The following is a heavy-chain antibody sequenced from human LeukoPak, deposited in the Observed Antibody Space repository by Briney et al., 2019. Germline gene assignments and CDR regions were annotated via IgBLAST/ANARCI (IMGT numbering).Heavy chain of an antibody. D-gene: IGHD6-19*01. CDR1: GFTSTSYE. CDR3: ASDLGIAVAGIFDY. CDR2: ISSSGSTI. V-gene: IGHV3-48*03. J-gene: IGHJ4*02. Sequence: PRRSLRLSCAASGFTSTSYEINWVRPTPRQGLAWASYISSSGSTIYYADSVKGRFTISNANANNSLYLQMNGLSAEDTAVYYCASDLGIAVAGIFDYWGQGTLVTVSS.